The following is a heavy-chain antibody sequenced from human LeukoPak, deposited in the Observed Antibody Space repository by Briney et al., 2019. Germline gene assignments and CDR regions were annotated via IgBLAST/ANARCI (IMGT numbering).Heavy chain of an antibody. CDR3: AKALNYWYFDL. CDR1: GFTFSSYA. Sequence: GGSLRLSCAASGFTFSSYAMSWVRQAPGKGLEWVSTFSGSGDSTYYADSVKGRFTISRDNPKNTLYLQMNSLRAEDTATYYCAKALNYWYFDLWGRGNLVTVSS. V-gene: IGHV3-23*01. J-gene: IGHJ2*01. CDR2: FSGSGDST.